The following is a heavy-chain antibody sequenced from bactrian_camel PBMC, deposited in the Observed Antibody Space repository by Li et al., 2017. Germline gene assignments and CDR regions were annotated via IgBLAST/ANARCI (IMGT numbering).Heavy chain of an antibody. CDR2: INSGGGTT. D-gene: IGHD5*01. CDR1: GFTSSSYW. Sequence: QVQLVESGGGLVQPGGSLRLSCVVSGFTSSSYWMYWVRQAPGKGLERVSAINSGGGTTYYADSVKGRFTISRDNAKNTVYLQMNSLKPEDTAVYYCVRRGMGWVHLADFGYWGQGTQVTVS. J-gene: IGHJ6*01. V-gene: IGHV3S25*01. CDR3: VRRGMGWVHLADFGY.